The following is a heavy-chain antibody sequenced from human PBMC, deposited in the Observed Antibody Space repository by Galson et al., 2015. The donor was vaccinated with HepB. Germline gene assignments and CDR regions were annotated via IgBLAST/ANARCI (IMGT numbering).Heavy chain of an antibody. Sequence: SLRLSCAASGFTFDDYAMHWVRQAPGKGLEWVSGISWNSGSIGYADSVKGRFTISRDNAKNSLYLQMNSLRAEDTALYYCAKGDGIVGANDAFDIWGQGTMVTVSS. V-gene: IGHV3-9*01. J-gene: IGHJ3*02. CDR2: ISWNSGSI. D-gene: IGHD1-26*01. CDR3: AKGDGIVGANDAFDI. CDR1: GFTFDDYA.